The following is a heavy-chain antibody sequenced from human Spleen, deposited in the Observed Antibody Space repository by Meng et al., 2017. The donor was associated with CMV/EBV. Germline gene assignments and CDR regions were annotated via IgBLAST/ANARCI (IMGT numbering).Heavy chain of an antibody. Sequence: ASVKVSCKASGYTFTSYDINWVRQATGQGLEWMGWMNPNSGNTGYAQKFQGRVTITRNTSISTAYMELSSLRSEDTAVYYCARDGVSSGSDYGTYRYYGMDVWGQGTTVTVSS. J-gene: IGHJ6*02. CDR2: MNPNSGNT. CDR1: GYTFTSYD. V-gene: IGHV1-8*03. CDR3: ARDGVSSGSDYGTYRYYGMDV. D-gene: IGHD1-26*01.